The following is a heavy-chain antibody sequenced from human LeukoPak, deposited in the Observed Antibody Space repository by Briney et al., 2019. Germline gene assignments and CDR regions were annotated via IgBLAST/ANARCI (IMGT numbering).Heavy chain of an antibody. CDR2: ISGSGGST. J-gene: IGHJ4*02. D-gene: IGHD6-13*01. CDR3: AKDQTGYSSSWYGWAFDY. V-gene: IGHV3-23*01. CDR1: GFTFSRYA. Sequence: GGSLRLSCAASGFTFSRYAMSWVRQAPGKGLEWVSAISGSGGSTDYADSVKGRFTISRDNSKNTLYLQMNSLRAEDTAVYYCAKDQTGYSSSWYGWAFDYWGQGTLVTVSS.